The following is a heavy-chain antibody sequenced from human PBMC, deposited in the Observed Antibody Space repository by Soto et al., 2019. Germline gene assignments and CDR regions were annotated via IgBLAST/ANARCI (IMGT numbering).Heavy chain of an antibody. D-gene: IGHD3-22*01. CDR1: GDSMNSEY. Sequence: QVQLQESGPGLVRPSETLSLTCSVSGDSMNSEYWTWIRQTPGKGLEWIGYSFPTGTTNYNPSLKSRVIISVDRSKNQFSLDLFSVTAADPAIYYCARCMGYDDSGRFDPTFDRWGQGPRVTVSS. J-gene: IGHJ4*02. CDR3: ARCMGYDDSGRFDPTFDR. CDR2: SFPTGTT. V-gene: IGHV4-4*09.